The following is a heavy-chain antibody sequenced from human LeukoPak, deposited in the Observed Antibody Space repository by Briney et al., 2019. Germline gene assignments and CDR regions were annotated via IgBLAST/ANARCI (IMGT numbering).Heavy chain of an antibody. CDR3: AKSQDGGRLFHFDY. D-gene: IGHD1-26*01. CDR2: ISGSGGST. J-gene: IGHJ4*02. Sequence: GGSLRLSCAASGFTFSRHAMSWVRQAPGKGLKWVSVISGSGGSTYSADSVKGRFTISRDNSKNTLYLQMNSLRAEDTAVYFCAKSQDGGRLFHFDYWGQGTLVTVSS. CDR1: GFTFSRHA. V-gene: IGHV3-23*01.